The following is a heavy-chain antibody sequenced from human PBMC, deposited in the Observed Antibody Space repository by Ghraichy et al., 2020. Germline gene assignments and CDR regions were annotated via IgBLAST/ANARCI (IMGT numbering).Heavy chain of an antibody. CDR3: ARDPHPCSSTSCHRPYYFDY. J-gene: IGHJ4*02. Sequence: GGSLRLSCAASGFTFSSYSMNWVRQAPGKGLQWVSFISSSSSYIYYADSVKGRFTISRDNAKNSLYLQMNSLRAEDTAVYYCARDPHPCSSTSCHRPYYFDYWGQGTLVTVSS. V-gene: IGHV3-21*01. CDR1: GFTFSSYS. CDR2: ISSSSSYI. D-gene: IGHD2-2*01.